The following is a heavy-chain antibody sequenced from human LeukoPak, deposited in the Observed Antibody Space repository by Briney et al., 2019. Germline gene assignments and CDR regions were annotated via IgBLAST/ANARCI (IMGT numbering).Heavy chain of an antibody. J-gene: IGHJ4*02. CDR1: GASISSYY. CDR2: IHSNGNN. Sequence: SETLSLTCTVSGASISSYYWSWIRQPPGKGLEWIGYIHSNGNNNYNPTLKSRVTVSVDTSKNQFSLKLTSVTAADTAVYFCAKGVTTFDSWGQGTLVTVSS. D-gene: IGHD4-17*01. CDR3: AKGVTTFDS. V-gene: IGHV4-59*01.